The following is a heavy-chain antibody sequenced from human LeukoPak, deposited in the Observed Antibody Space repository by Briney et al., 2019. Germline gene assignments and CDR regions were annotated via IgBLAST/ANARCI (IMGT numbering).Heavy chain of an antibody. J-gene: IGHJ4*02. CDR3: ARDRAELAIVVDPFDY. V-gene: IGHV3-33*01. Sequence: PGGSLRLSCAASGFTFSSYGMHWVRQAPGKGLEWVAVIWYDGSNKYYADSVKGRFTISRDNSKNTLYLQMNSLRAEDTAVYYCARDRAELAIVVDPFDYWGQGTLVTVSS. D-gene: IGHD3-22*01. CDR2: IWYDGSNK. CDR1: GFTFSSYG.